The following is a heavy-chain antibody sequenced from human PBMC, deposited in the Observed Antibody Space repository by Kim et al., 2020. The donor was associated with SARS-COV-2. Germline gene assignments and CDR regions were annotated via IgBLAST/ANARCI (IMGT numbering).Heavy chain of an antibody. CDR2: INHSGST. CDR3: ARGQVLMVYAYYRGNWFDP. V-gene: IGHV4-34*01. D-gene: IGHD2-8*01. Sequence: SETLSLTCAVYGGSFSGYYWSWIRQPPGKGLEWIGEINHSGSTNYNPSLKSRVTISVDTSKNQFSLKLSSLTAADTAVYYCARGQVLMVYAYYRGNWFDPWGQGTLVTVSS. J-gene: IGHJ5*02. CDR1: GGSFSGYY.